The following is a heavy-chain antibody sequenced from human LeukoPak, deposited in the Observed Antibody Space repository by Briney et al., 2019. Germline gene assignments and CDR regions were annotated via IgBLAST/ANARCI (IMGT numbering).Heavy chain of an antibody. CDR1: GFTFSSNA. J-gene: IGHJ4*02. CDR3: AKAVGSGWRYYFDY. CDR2: ISGSGGNT. D-gene: IGHD6-19*01. Sequence: GRSLRLSCAASGFTFSSNAMIWVRQAPGKGLEWVSVISGSGGNTYYADSVKGRLTISRDNSKNTLYLQMNSLRAEDTAVYYCAKAVGSGWRYYFDYWGQGTLVTVSS. V-gene: IGHV3-23*01.